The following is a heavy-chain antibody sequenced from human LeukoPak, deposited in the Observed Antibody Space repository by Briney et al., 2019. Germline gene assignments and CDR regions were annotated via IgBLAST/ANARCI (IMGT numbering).Heavy chain of an antibody. CDR3: ARIAVDYYYYYYMDV. CDR2: ISAYNGNT. V-gene: IGHV1-18*01. J-gene: IGHJ6*03. Sequence: ASVKVSCKASGYTFTSYGISWLRQAPGEGLEWMGWISAYNGNTNYAQKLQGRVTMTTDTSTSTAYMELRSLRSDDTAVYYCARIAVDYYYYYYMDVWGKGTTATVSS. D-gene: IGHD2-21*01. CDR1: GYTFTSYG.